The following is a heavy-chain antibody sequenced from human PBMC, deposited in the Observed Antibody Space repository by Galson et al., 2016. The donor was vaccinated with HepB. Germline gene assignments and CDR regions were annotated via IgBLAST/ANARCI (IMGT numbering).Heavy chain of an antibody. CDR2: IIPIFGTA. D-gene: IGHD6-13*01. CDR3: ARDIFVQYSSSWYEPSWFDP. J-gene: IGHJ5*02. Sequence: SVKVSCKASGGTFSTYAISWVRQAPGQGLEWMGGIIPIFGTAKYGQKFQGRVTITADESTSTAYMELSSLRSEDTAVYYCARDIFVQYSSSWYEPSWFDPWGQGTLVTVSS. V-gene: IGHV1-69*13. CDR1: GGTFSTYA.